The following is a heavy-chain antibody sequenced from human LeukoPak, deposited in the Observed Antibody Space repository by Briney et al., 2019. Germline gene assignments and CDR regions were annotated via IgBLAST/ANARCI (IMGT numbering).Heavy chain of an antibody. V-gene: IGHV3-20*04. CDR1: GFTFDDYG. CDR2: INWNGGST. Sequence: GGSLRLSCAASGFTFDDYGMSWVRQAPGKGLEWVSGINWNGGSTGYADSVKGRFTISRDNAKNSLYLQMNSLRAEDTALYYSARARGGYSYGYEGFDYWGQGTLVTVSS. CDR3: ARARGGYSYGYEGFDY. D-gene: IGHD5-18*01. J-gene: IGHJ4*02.